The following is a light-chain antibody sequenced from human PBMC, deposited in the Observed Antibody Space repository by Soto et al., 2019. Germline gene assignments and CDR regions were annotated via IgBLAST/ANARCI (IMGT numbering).Light chain of an antibody. Sequence: VVTQPPSASGTPGQRVTISCSGSSSNIGSNYVYWYQQLPGTAPKLLIYRNNQRPSGVPDRFSGSKSGTSASLAISGLRSEDEADYYCAAWDDSLSAVVFGGGTQLTVL. J-gene: IGLJ2*01. V-gene: IGLV1-47*01. CDR1: SSNIGSNY. CDR2: RNN. CDR3: AAWDDSLSAVV.